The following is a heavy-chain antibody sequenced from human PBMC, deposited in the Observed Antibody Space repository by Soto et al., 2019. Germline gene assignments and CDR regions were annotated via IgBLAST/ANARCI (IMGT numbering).Heavy chain of an antibody. D-gene: IGHD3-3*01. Sequence: GGSLRLSCAASGFTFSDYYISWIRQAPWKGLEWVSYISSSSSYTNYADSVKGRFTISRDNAKNSLYLQTKSLRAEDTAVYYCARDHLRFLECLLTDYGMDVWGQGTTVTVSS. J-gene: IGHJ6*02. V-gene: IGHV3-11*06. CDR1: GFTFSDYY. CDR2: ISSSSSYT. CDR3: ARDHLRFLECLLTDYGMDV.